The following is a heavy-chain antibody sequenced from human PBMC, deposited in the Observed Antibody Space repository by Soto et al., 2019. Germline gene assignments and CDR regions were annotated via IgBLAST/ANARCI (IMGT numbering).Heavy chain of an antibody. Sequence: GASVKVSCKASGGTFSSYAISWVRQAPGQGLEWMGGIIPIFGTANYAQKFQGRVTITADESTSTAYMELSSLRSEDTAVYYCATAPPYYYDSSGYLPLYYFDYWGQGTLVTVSS. CDR2: IIPIFGTA. V-gene: IGHV1-69*13. D-gene: IGHD3-22*01. CDR3: ATAPPYYYDSSGYLPLYYFDY. CDR1: GGTFSSYA. J-gene: IGHJ4*02.